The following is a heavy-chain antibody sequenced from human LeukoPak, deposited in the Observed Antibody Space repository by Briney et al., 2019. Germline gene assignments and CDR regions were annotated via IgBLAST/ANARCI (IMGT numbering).Heavy chain of an antibody. J-gene: IGHJ4*02. CDR3: ARDGMYSGSYYPFDY. CDR2: IILIFGTA. CDR1: GGTFSSYA. D-gene: IGHD1-26*01. Sequence: SVKVSCKASGGTFSSYAISWVRQAPGQGLEWMGGIILIFGTANYAQKFQGRVTITADESTSTAYMELSSLRSEDTAVYYCARDGMYSGSYYPFDYWGQGTLVTVSS. V-gene: IGHV1-69*13.